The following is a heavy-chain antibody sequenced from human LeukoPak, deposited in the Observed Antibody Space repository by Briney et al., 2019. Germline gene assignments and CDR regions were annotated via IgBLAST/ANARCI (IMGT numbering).Heavy chain of an antibody. D-gene: IGHD5-12*01. Sequence: PSETLSLTCTVSGGSISSYYWSWIRQPAGKGLEWIGRIYTSGSTNYNPSLKSRVTMSVDTSKNQFSLKLSSVTAADTAVYYCARVYSGYDEDYYYYYYMDVWGKGTTVTVSS. CDR1: GGSISSYY. CDR2: IYTSGST. J-gene: IGHJ6*03. V-gene: IGHV4-4*07. CDR3: ARVYSGYDEDYYYYYYMDV.